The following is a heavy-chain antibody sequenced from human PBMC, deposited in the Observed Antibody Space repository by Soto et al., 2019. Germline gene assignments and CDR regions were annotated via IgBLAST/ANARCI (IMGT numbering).Heavy chain of an antibody. V-gene: IGHV1-18*01. CDR1: GYTFTSYG. J-gene: IGHJ6*02. D-gene: IGHD1-26*01. Sequence: ASVKVSCKASGYTFTSYGISWVRQAPGQGLEWMGWISAYNGNTNYAQKLQGRVTMTTDTSTSTAYMELRSLRSDDTAVYYCARVTWESGGYYYYGMDVWGQGTTVTVSS. CDR3: ARVTWESGGYYYYGMDV. CDR2: ISAYNGNT.